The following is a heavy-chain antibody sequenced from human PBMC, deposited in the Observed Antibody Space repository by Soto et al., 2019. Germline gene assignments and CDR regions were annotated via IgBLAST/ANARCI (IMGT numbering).Heavy chain of an antibody. CDR1: GFTFSNAW. Sequence: EVQLGESGGGLVKPGGSRRLSCAAAGFTFSNAWMSWVRQAQGKGLEWLGRMKSKTDGVTTDYAAPVKGRFTISRDDSKNTLYLQMNSLKTEDKAVYYCTREQDLRGVLMVYAIPRAEYLQHWGQGTLVTVSS. CDR3: TREQDLRGVLMVYAIPRAEYLQH. J-gene: IGHJ1*01. V-gene: IGHV3-15*01. CDR2: MKSKTDGVTT. D-gene: IGHD2-8*01.